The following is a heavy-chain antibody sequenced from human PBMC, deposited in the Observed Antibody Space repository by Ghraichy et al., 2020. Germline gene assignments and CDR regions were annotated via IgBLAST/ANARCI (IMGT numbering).Heavy chain of an antibody. V-gene: IGHV4-30-4*01. CDR2: IYYSGST. CDR3: ASRSYSSSWWLPY. Sequence: SQTLSLTCTVSGGSISSGDYYWSWIRQPPGKGLEWIGYIYYSGSTYYNPSLKSRVTISVDTSKNQFSPKLSSVTAADTAVYYCASRSYSSSWWLPYWGQGTLVTVSS. D-gene: IGHD6-13*01. J-gene: IGHJ4*02. CDR1: GGSISSGDYY.